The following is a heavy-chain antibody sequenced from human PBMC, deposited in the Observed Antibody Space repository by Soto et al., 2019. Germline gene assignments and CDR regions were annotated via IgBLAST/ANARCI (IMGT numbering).Heavy chain of an antibody. V-gene: IGHV3-23*01. CDR3: VKDRYCSSTSCYAGFAY. CDR2: ISGSGGST. D-gene: IGHD2-2*01. CDR1: GFPFSSYA. Sequence: HPGGSLRLSCAASGFPFSSYAMSWVRQTPGKGLEWVSSISGSGGSTNHVDSVKGRFTISRDGSKNTLYLQMNSLRVEDTTKYYCVKDRYCSSTSCYAGFAYWGQGTLVTSPQ. J-gene: IGHJ4*02.